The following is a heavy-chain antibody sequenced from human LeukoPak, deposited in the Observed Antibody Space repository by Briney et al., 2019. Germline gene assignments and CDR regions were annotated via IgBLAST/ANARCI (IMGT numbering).Heavy chain of an antibody. CDR3: ARDLYYFESHGYYASDH. CDR1: AFTFSTHW. J-gene: IGHJ4*02. Sequence: GPSLRLSCEASAFTFSTHWMSSVRQSPGNGRKCVGTINQDGSEKHFVDSMRGRFTISSDNAKNSLVLEMNSLTAEDTAVYFCARDLYYFESHGYYASDHWGQGTLVTVSS. D-gene: IGHD3-22*01. CDR2: INQDGSEK. V-gene: IGHV3-7*01.